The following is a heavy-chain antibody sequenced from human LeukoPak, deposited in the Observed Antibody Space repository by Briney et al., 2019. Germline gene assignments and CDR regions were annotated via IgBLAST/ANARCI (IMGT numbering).Heavy chain of an antibody. CDR2: ISTFNGHA. CDR1: GYTFTTYG. V-gene: IGHV1-18*04. Sequence: ASVKVSCKASGYTFTTYGISWVRQAPGHGLEWMGWISTFNGHANYAQSRQDRVTMTTDTSTSTVYMELSSLISDDTAVYYCARVDTVNYYYYMDVWGKGTPVTVSS. J-gene: IGHJ6*03. D-gene: IGHD5-18*01. CDR3: ARVDTVNYYYYMDV.